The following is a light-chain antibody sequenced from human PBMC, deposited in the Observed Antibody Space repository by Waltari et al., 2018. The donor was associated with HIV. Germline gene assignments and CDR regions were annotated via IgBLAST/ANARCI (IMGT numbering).Light chain of an antibody. CDR3: QQYNSYST. Sequence: DIQMTQSPSTLSASVGDRVNITCRASQSISSWLAWYQQKPGKAPKLLIYKASSLESGVPSRFSGSGSWTEFTLTVSSLQPDDFATYYCQQYNSYSTFGQGTKLEIK. CDR1: QSISSW. V-gene: IGKV1-5*03. J-gene: IGKJ2*01. CDR2: KAS.